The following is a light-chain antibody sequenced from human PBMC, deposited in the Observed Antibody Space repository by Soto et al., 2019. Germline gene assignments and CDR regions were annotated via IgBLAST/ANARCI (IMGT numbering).Light chain of an antibody. CDR2: GAS. J-gene: IGKJ5*01. V-gene: IGKV1-9*01. CDR1: QGISSY. Sequence: DIQLTQSPSFLSASVGDRVTITCRASQGISSYLAWYQQKAGKAPNLLINGASTLQSGVPSRFSGSGSGTEFTLTISSLQPEDFATYYFQQLSSYPITFGQGTRLEI. CDR3: QQLSSYPIT.